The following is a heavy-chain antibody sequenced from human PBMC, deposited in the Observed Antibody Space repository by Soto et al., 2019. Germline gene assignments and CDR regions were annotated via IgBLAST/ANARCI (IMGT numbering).Heavy chain of an antibody. Sequence: SETLSLTCTVSGGSISSYYWSWIRQPPGKGLEWIGYIYYSGSTNYNPSLKSRVTISVDTSKNQFSLKLSSVTAADTAVYYCASHYDFWSGYWDYWGQGTLVTVSS. J-gene: IGHJ4*02. D-gene: IGHD3-3*01. V-gene: IGHV4-59*08. CDR1: GGSISSYY. CDR2: IYYSGST. CDR3: ASHYDFWSGYWDY.